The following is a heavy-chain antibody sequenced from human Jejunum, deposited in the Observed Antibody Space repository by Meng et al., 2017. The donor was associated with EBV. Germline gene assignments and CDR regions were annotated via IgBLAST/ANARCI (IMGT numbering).Heavy chain of an antibody. J-gene: IGHJ4*02. V-gene: IGHV1-8*01. CDR1: GYTFTSYD. D-gene: IGHD3-16*02. CDR2: MNPNSGNT. Sequence: QGTLGELGGEGKKPGASVKVSCKAFGYTFTSYDINWVRQATGQGLEWMGWMNPNSGNTGYAQKFQGRVTMTRNTSISTAYMELSSLRSEDTAVYYCARGRVWGSYQDYWGQGTLVTVSS. CDR3: ARGRVWGSYQDY.